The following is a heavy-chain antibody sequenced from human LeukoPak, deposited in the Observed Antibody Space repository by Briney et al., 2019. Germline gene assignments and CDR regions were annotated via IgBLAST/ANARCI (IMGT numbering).Heavy chain of an antibody. J-gene: IGHJ5*02. V-gene: IGHV3-48*03. Sequence: QPGRSLRLSCAASGFTFSRYEMNWVRQAPGKGLEWVSYISSSGTIIYYADSVKGRFTVSRDNAKNSLYLQMSSLRADDTAVYYCARSGSGGVVIMVAWGQGTLVTVSS. CDR3: ARSGSGGVVIMVA. D-gene: IGHD3-3*01. CDR1: GFTFSRYE. CDR2: ISSSGTII.